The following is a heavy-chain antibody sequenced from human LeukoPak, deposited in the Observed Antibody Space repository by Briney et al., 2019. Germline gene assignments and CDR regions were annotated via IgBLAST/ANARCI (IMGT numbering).Heavy chain of an antibody. J-gene: IGHJ4*02. Sequence: PGGSLRLSCAASGFTFSSYGMNWVRQAPGKGLEWVSYISSSSSTIYYADSVKGRFTISRDNAKNSLYLQMNSLRAEDTALYYCARNHGGNSLGYWGQGTLVTVSS. CDR2: ISSSSSTI. V-gene: IGHV3-48*01. CDR3: ARNHGGNSLGY. D-gene: IGHD4-23*01. CDR1: GFTFSSYG.